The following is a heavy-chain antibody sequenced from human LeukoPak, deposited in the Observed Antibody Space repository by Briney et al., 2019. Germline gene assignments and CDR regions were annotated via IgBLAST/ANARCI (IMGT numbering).Heavy chain of an antibody. CDR2: ISPSGDST. CDR1: GLTLSRYA. Sequence: GGSLRLSCGASGLTLSRYAVNWVRQAPGRGLEWVSYISPSGDSTLNAEPVKGRFSVSRDNSKNMVYLQMDGLRAEDTATYFCVRKFYFYMDVWGKGTTVTVSS. CDR3: VRKFYFYMDV. V-gene: IGHV3-23*01. J-gene: IGHJ6*03.